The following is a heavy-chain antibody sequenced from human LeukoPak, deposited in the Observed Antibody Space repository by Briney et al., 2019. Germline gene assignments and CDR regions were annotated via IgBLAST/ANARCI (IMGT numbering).Heavy chain of an antibody. CDR2: ISSSGSTI. J-gene: IGHJ3*02. V-gene: IGHV3-48*03. Sequence: GGSLRLSCAASGFTFSSYEMNWVRQAPGKGLEWVSYISSSGSTIYYADSVKGRFTISRDNAKNSLYLQMKSLRAEDTAVYYCARDLKQWLDDAFDIWGQGTMVTVSS. CDR1: GFTFSSYE. CDR3: ARDLKQWLDDAFDI. D-gene: IGHD6-19*01.